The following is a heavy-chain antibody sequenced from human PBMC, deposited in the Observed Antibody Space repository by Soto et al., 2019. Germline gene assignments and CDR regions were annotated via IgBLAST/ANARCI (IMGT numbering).Heavy chain of an antibody. CDR1: GGSIRSYY. CDR2: IYYSGST. D-gene: IGHD3-3*01. V-gene: IGHV4-59*01. J-gene: IGHJ3*02. Sequence: PSETLSLTCTVSGGSIRSYYWSWIRQPPGKGLEWIGYIYYSGSTNYNPSLKSRVTISVDTSKNQFSLKLSSVTAADTAVYYCARGGKGCDFWTAPYDAFDIWGQGTMVTVSS. CDR3: ARGGKGCDFWTAPYDAFDI.